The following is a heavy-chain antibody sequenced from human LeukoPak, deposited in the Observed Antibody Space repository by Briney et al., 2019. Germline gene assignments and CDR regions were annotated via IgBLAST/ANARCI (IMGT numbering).Heavy chain of an antibody. V-gene: IGHV3-73*01. CDR1: GFTFSGSA. J-gene: IGHJ4*02. D-gene: IGHD6-19*01. CDR3: ARRAVAGMSDY. CDR2: IRSKANSYAT. Sequence: GGSLRLSCAASGFTFSGSAMHWVRQASGKGLEWVGRIRSKANSYATAYAASVKGRFTISRDDSKNTAYLQMNSLKTEDTAVYYCARRAVAGMSDYWGQGTLVTVSS.